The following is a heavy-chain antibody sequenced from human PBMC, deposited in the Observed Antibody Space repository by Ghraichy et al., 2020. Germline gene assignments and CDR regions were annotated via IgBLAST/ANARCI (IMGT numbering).Heavy chain of an antibody. J-gene: IGHJ6*02. CDR3: ARSITTGQYYYYGMDV. V-gene: IGHV1-69*13. Sequence: SVKVSCKASGGTFSSYAISWVRQAPGQGLEWMGGIIPIFGTANYAQKFQGRVTITADESTSTAYMELSSLRSEDTAVYYCARSITTGQYYYYGMDVWGQGTTVTVSS. CDR1: GGTFSSYA. D-gene: IGHD1-20*01. CDR2: IIPIFGTA.